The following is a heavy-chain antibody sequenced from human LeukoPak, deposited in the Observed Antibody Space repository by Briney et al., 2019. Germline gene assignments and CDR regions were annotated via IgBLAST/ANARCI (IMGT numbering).Heavy chain of an antibody. V-gene: IGHV3-7*01. J-gene: IGHJ1*01. CDR2: IKEDGSDK. CDR1: GFTFSRYW. Sequence: HPGGSLRLSCAASGFTFSRYWMSWVRQAPGKGLEWVANIKEDGSDKYYVDSVKGRFTISRDNSKNSLYLQMNSLRAEDTAVYYCARVITVYNDYEEVAEYFQHWGQGTLVIVSS. D-gene: IGHD4-17*01. CDR3: ARVITVYNDYEEVAEYFQH.